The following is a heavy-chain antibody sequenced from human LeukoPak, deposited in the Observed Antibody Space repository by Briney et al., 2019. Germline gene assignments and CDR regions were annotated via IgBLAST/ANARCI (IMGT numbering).Heavy chain of an antibody. V-gene: IGHV1-69*01. J-gene: IGHJ3*02. Sequence: ASVKVSCKASGGTFSSYAISWVRQAPGQGLEWMGGIIPISGTANYAQKFQGRVTITADESTSTAYMELSSLRSEDTAVYYCAREARYCSSTSCYLLGAFDIWGQGTMVTVPS. D-gene: IGHD2-2*01. CDR3: AREARYCSSTSCYLLGAFDI. CDR2: IIPISGTA. CDR1: GGTFSSYA.